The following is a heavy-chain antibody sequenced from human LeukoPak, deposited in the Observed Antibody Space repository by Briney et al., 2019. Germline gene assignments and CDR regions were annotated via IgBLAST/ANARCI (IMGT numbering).Heavy chain of an antibody. CDR1: GFTFSHYS. D-gene: IGHD3-16*01. V-gene: IGHV3-48*01. Sequence: PGGSLRLSCAASGFTFSHYSVNWVRQAPGKGLEWVSYISSSSVTIYYADSVKGRFTFSRDNAGNSLYLQMSSLRVEDTAVYYCARSMITFGGATDYWGLGTQVTVSS. J-gene: IGHJ4*02. CDR3: ARSMITFGGATDY. CDR2: ISSSSVTI.